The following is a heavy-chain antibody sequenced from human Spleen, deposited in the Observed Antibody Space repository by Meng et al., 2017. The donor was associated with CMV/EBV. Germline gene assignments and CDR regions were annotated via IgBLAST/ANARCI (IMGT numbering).Heavy chain of an antibody. CDR1: GFSFSSYS. J-gene: IGHJ6*02. V-gene: IGHV3-21*01. CDR3: ARDLGGNYGMDV. CDR2: ISGSSTYI. Sequence: GESLKISCAASGFSFSSYSMNWVRQAPGKGLEWVSSISGSSTYIYFAGSVKGRFSISRDNAKNSLYLQMNSLRAEDTAVYYCARDLGGNYGMDVWGQGTTVTVSS. D-gene: IGHD1-26*01.